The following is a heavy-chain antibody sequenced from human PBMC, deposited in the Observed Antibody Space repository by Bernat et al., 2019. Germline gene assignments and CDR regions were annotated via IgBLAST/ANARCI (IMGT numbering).Heavy chain of an antibody. Sequence: QSQQWGAGLLKPSETLSLTCAVYGGSFSGYYWSWIRQPPGKGLEWIGEINHSGSTNYNPSLKSRVTISVDTSKNQFSLKLSSVTAADTAVYYCARAGLAVAGTGFDYWGQGTLVTVSS. D-gene: IGHD6-19*01. CDR2: INHSGST. CDR1: GGSFSGYY. J-gene: IGHJ4*02. CDR3: ARAGLAVAGTGFDY. V-gene: IGHV4-34*01.